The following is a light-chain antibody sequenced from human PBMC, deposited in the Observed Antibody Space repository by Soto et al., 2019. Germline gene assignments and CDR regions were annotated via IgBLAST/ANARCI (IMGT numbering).Light chain of an antibody. Sequence: DIQMTQSPSSLSPSVGDRVTITCRASQSISNYLNWYQQKPGKAPNLLIYAASSLQSGVPSRFSGSGSGTDFTLTISSLQPEDFATYYCQQCYSSPQTFGLGTKVEI. V-gene: IGKV1-39*01. CDR1: QSISNY. CDR3: QQCYSSPQT. CDR2: AAS. J-gene: IGKJ1*01.